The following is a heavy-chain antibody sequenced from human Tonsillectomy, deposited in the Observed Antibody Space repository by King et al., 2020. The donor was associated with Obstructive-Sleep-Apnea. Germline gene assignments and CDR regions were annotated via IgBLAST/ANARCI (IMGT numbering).Heavy chain of an antibody. V-gene: IGHV4-31*03. Sequence: VQLQKSGPGLVKPSQTLSLTRTVSGGSISSGGYYWGWIRQHPGKGPEWIGDISYSGGTPYNPSLRSRVTISVDTPKNQFSLKLSSVTAADTAVYYCARDVRRPLYFDYWGQGTLVTVSS. CDR1: GGSISSGGYY. CDR2: ISYSGGT. CDR3: ARDVRRPLYFDY. J-gene: IGHJ4*02.